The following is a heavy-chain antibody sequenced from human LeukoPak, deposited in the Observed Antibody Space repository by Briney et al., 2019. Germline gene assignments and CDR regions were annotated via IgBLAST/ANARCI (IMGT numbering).Heavy chain of an antibody. CDR3: AKDVKTSYYGDFEYFQH. CDR1: GFTFSSYA. D-gene: IGHD4-17*01. V-gene: IGHV3-23*01. Sequence: GGSLRLSCAASGFTFSSYAMSWVRQAPGKGLEWVSAISGSGGSTYYADSVKGRFTISRDNSKNTLYLQMNSLRAEDTAVYYCAKDVKTSYYGDFEYFQHWGQGTLVTVSS. J-gene: IGHJ1*01. CDR2: ISGSGGST.